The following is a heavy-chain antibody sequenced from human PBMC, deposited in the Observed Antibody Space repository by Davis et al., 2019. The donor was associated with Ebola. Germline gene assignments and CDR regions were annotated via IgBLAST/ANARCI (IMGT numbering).Heavy chain of an antibody. Sequence: SESLSLAWPLSAGSISSGGLHWGWVRQPPGEGLEWLGSIYYTGSTSYSPSLKSRVTISVDTSKNHFSLKLLSVTAADTAVYYCARRQGSKFDSWGQGTLVTVSS. CDR1: AGSISSGGLH. CDR2: IYYTGST. CDR3: ARRQGSKFDS. V-gene: IGHV4-39*07. J-gene: IGHJ4*02.